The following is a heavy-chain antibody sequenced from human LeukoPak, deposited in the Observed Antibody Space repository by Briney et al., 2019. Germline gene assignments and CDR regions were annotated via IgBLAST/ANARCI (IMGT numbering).Heavy chain of an antibody. CDR3: ARALASFRGNDY. J-gene: IGHJ4*02. V-gene: IGHV3-23*01. Sequence: PGGSLRLSCAASGFTFSDFYMSWLRQAPGKGLEWVSSLSTSGDLTYYAASVKGRFTISRDNSKNTLFLQMNSLRVDDTALYYCARALASFRGNDYWGQGTLVTVSS. CDR1: GFTFSDFY. CDR2: LSTSGDLT. D-gene: IGHD1-1*01.